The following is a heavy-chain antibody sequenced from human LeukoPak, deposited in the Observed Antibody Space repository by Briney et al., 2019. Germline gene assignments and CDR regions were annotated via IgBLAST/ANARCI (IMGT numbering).Heavy chain of an antibody. Sequence: SQTLSLTCTVSGGSISSGSYYWSWIRQPAGKGLEWIGRIYTSGSTNYNPSLKSRVTISVDKSKNQFSLKLSSVTAADTAVYYCASGIVVVRYWYFDLWGRGTLVTVSS. J-gene: IGHJ2*01. CDR2: IYTSGST. CDR1: GGSISSGSYY. D-gene: IGHD3-22*01. CDR3: ASGIVVVRYWYFDL. V-gene: IGHV4-61*02.